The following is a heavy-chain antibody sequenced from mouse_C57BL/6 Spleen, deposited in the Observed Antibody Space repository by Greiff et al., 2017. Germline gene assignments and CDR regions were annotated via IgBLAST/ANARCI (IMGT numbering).Heavy chain of an antibody. CDR2: INPNDGGT. D-gene: IGHD2-3*01. CDR3: ARRDGYYGYFDV. V-gene: IGHV1-22*01. J-gene: IGHJ1*03. CDR1: GYTFTDYN. Sequence: VQLKQSGPELVKPGASVKMSCKASGYTFTDYNMHWVKQSHGKSLEWIGYINPNDGGTSYNQKFKGKATLTVNKSSSTAYMELRSLTSEDSAVYYCARRDGYYGYFDVWGTRTTVTVSS.